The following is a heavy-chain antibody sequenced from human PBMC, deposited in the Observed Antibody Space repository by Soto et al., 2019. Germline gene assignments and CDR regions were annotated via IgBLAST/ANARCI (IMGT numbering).Heavy chain of an antibody. CDR1: GYNFAGYW. Sequence: GESLKISCKGSGYNFAGYWIAWVRQMPGKGLELMGIIYPSDSDTRYRPSFQGQVTISAEKYISSAYLQWSSRRASDTAMYYCARGGVATRTFDYWGQGTPVTVSS. V-gene: IGHV5-51*01. D-gene: IGHD3-3*01. CDR2: IYPSDSDT. J-gene: IGHJ4*02. CDR3: ARGGVATRTFDY.